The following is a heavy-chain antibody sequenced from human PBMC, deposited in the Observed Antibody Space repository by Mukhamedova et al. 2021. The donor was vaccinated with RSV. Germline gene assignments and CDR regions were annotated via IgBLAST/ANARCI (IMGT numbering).Heavy chain of an antibody. D-gene: IGHD5-12*01. CDR2: IYYSGST. J-gene: IGHJ6*02. V-gene: IGHV4-59*01. CDR3: SRDIRGFTGFGHYSYGSDV. Sequence: GLEWIAYIYYSGSTNYNPSLKSRVTISVDTSKKQFSLKMRSVTAEDTAVYYCSRDIRGFTGFGHYSYGSDVWGQGTTVTVSS.